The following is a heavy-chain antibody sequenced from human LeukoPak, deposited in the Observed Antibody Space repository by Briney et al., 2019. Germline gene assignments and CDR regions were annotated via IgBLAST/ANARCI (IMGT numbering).Heavy chain of an antibody. J-gene: IGHJ4*02. Sequence: GGSLRLSCAASGFTFSSYAMSWVRQAPGKGLEWVSAISGSGGSTYYADSVKGRFTISRDNAKNSLYLQMDSLRAEDTAVYYCARDGGRTASGFRPHWFDCWGQGTLVTVSS. D-gene: IGHD3-16*01. CDR2: ISGSGGST. V-gene: IGHV3-23*01. CDR3: ARDGGRTASGFRPHWFDC. CDR1: GFTFSSYA.